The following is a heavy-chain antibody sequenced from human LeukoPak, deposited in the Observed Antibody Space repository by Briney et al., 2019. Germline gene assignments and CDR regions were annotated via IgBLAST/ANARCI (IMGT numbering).Heavy chain of an antibody. CDR1: GFTFSSYD. J-gene: IGHJ4*02. CDR2: IGTAGDP. Sequence: PGGSLRLSCAASGFTFSSYDMHWVRQATGKGLEWVSAIGTAGDPYYPGSVKGRFTISRDNSKNTLYLQMNSLRAEDTAVYYCAREQTYSSGWVGGPYFDYWGQGTLVTVSS. D-gene: IGHD6-19*01. V-gene: IGHV3-13*05. CDR3: AREQTYSSGWVGGPYFDY.